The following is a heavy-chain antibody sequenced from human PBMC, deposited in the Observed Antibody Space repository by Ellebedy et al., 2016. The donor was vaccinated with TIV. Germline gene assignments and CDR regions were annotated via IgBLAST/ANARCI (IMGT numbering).Heavy chain of an antibody. CDR1: GFTFDDYA. D-gene: IGHD3-9*01. J-gene: IGHJ6*03. CDR2: FSWNSGSI. V-gene: IGHV3-9*01. Sequence: GGSLRLXCAASGFTFDDYAMHWVRQAPGKGLEWVSGFSWNSGSIGYADSVKGRFTISRDNAKNSLYLQMNSLRAEDTAVYYCAREERGRYDILTGYYLDYYYYYMDVWGKGTTVTVSS. CDR3: AREERGRYDILTGYYLDYYYYYMDV.